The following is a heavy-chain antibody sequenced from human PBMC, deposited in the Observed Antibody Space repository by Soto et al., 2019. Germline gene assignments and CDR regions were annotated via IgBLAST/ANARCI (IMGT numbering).Heavy chain of an antibody. D-gene: IGHD3-10*01. CDR3: VRGVLS. Sequence: WTWLRQHPGTGLEWIGNIHHSGGTFYNPSLKSRVSISVDTSKNQFSLKLSSVTAADTAVYFCVRGVLSWGQGTLVTVSS. J-gene: IGHJ1*01. CDR2: IHHSGGT. V-gene: IGHV4-31*02.